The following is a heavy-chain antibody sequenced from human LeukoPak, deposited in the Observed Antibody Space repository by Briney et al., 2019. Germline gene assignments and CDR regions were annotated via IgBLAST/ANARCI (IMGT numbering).Heavy chain of an antibody. V-gene: IGHV4-61*02. D-gene: IGHD3-10*01. Sequence: PSQTLSLTCTVSGGSISSGSYYWSWIRQPAGKGLEWIGRIYTSGSTNYNPSLKSRVTISVDTSKNQFSLKLSSVTAADTAVYYCARDGKGGGSGSYFHYYYYMDVWGKGTTVTVSS. CDR1: GGSISSGSYY. CDR3: ARDGKGGGSGSYFHYYYYMDV. J-gene: IGHJ6*03. CDR2: IYTSGST.